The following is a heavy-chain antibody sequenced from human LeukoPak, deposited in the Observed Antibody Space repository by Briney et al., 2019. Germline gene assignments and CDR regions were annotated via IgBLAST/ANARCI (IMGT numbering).Heavy chain of an antibody. J-gene: IGHJ4*02. Sequence: GGSLRLSCAASGFTFSDYYMSWIRQAPGKGLEWVSYISSYGSTIYYADSVKGRFTISRDNAKNSLYLQMNSLRAEDTAVYYCASRDSSGYSIDYWGQGTLVNVSS. CDR1: GFTFSDYY. V-gene: IGHV3-11*04. CDR2: ISSYGSTI. CDR3: ASRDSSGYSIDY. D-gene: IGHD3-22*01.